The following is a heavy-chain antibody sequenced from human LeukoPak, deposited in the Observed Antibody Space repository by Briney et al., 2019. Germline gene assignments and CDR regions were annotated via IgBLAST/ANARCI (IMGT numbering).Heavy chain of an antibody. V-gene: IGHV1-2*02. CDR2: INPNSGGT. CDR3: ARTGYSSSYRFTGDY. Sequence: ASVKVSCKASGHTFTGYYMHWVRQAPGQGLEWMGWINPNSGGTNHAQKFQGRVTMTRDTSISTAYMELSRLRSDDTAVYYCARTGYSSSYRFTGDYWGQGTLVTVSS. CDR1: GHTFTGYY. D-gene: IGHD6-13*01. J-gene: IGHJ4*02.